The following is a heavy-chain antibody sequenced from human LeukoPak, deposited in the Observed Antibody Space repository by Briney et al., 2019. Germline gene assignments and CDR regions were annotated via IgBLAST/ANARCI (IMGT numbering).Heavy chain of an antibody. CDR3: ARDHGSAYYRAPRH. CDR2: INPSGGST. J-gene: IGHJ4*02. CDR1: GYIFTNYY. V-gene: IGHV1-46*01. Sequence: ASVKVSCKASGYIFTNYYMHCVRQAPGQGREWMGTINPSGGSTTYAQKFQGRVTMTRDTSTSTVYMELSSLRSEDTAVYYCARDHGSAYYRAPRHWGQGTLVTVSS. D-gene: IGHD3-10*01.